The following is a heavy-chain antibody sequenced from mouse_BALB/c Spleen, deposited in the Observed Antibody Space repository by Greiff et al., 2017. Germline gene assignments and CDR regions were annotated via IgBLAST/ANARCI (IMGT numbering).Heavy chain of an antibody. CDR3: ARARYYDDQAWFAY. CDR1: GFTFSSYA. J-gene: IGHJ3*01. V-gene: IGHV5-6-5*01. D-gene: IGHD2-13*01. Sequence: EVHLVESGGGLVKPGGSLKLSCAASGFTFSSYAMSWVRQTPEKRLEWVASISSGGSTYYPDSVKGRFTISRDNAKNILYLQMSSLRSEDTDMYYCARARYYDDQAWFAYWGQGTLVTVSA. CDR2: ISSGGST.